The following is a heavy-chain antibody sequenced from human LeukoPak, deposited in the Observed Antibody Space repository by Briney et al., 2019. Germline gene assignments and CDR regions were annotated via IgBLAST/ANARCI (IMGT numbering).Heavy chain of an antibody. CDR3: ERFRYIGSDLEIFDS. CDR1: GFTFSSSW. CDR2: ITRDGSST. V-gene: IGHV3-74*01. Sequence: PGGSLRLSCAASGFTFSSSWMHWVRQAPGKGLVWVSRITRDGSSTTYADSVKGRFTTSRDNAKNTLYLQMDSLRDDDTAVYYCERFRYIGSDLEIFDSWGQGTLVTVYS. J-gene: IGHJ4*02. D-gene: IGHD5-12*01.